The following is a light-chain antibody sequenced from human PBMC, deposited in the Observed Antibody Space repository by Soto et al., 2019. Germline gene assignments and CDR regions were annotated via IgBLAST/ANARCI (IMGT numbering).Light chain of an antibody. CDR3: SSYTRSSTEV. J-gene: IGLJ1*01. V-gene: IGLV2-14*03. CDR1: SSYVGGYNY. Sequence: SVLTQPASVSGSPGQSITISCTGTSSYVGGYNYVSWYQHHPGKAPKLLIYDVNSRPSGVSDRFSGSKSGNTASLTISGLQAEDEADYYCSSYTRSSTEVFGTGTKVTVL. CDR2: DVN.